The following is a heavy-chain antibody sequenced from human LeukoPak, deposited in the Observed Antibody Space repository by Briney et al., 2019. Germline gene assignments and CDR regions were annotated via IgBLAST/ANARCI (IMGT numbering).Heavy chain of an antibody. V-gene: IGHV3-21*01. CDR1: GFTFSGYG. CDR3: ARDQGLLVVAGRFGY. CDR2: ISSSNSYI. D-gene: IGHD6-19*01. J-gene: IGHJ4*02. Sequence: GGSLRLSCVGSGFTFSGYGMNWVRQAPGKGLEWVSSISSSNSYIYNADSVKGRFTISRDNAKNSLYLQMNSLRAEDTAVYYCARDQGLLVVAGRFGYWGQGTLVTVSS.